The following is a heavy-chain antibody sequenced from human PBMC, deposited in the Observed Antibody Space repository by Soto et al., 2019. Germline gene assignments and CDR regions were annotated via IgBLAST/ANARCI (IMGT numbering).Heavy chain of an antibody. V-gene: IGHV3-30-3*01. CDR2: ISYDGSNK. D-gene: IGHD1-26*01. CDR3: ARNSGNYSVDTDY. CDR1: GFTFSSYA. Sequence: QVQLVESGGGVVQPGRSLRLSCAASGFTFSSYAMHWVRQAPGKGLEWVAVISYDGSNKYYADSVKGRFTISRDNSKNTLYLQMSSLRAEDTAVYYCARNSGNYSVDTDYWGQGTLLTVSS. J-gene: IGHJ4*02.